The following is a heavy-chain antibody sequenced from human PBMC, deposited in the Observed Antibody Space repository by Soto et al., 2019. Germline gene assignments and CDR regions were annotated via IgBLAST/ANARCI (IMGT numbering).Heavy chain of an antibody. V-gene: IGHV1-18*01. D-gene: IGHD2-2*01. J-gene: IGHJ5*02. Sequence: ASVKVSCKASGYTFTSYGISWVRQAPGQGLEWMGWISAYNGNTNYAQKLQGRVTMTTDTSTSTAYMELRSLRSDDTAVYYCARVAGIVVVPADPPGGFWFDPWGQGTLVTVSS. CDR1: GYTFTSYG. CDR2: ISAYNGNT. CDR3: ARVAGIVVVPADPPGGFWFDP.